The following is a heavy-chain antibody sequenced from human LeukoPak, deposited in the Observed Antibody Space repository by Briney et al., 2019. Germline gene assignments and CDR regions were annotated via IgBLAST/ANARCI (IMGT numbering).Heavy chain of an antibody. CDR1: GFTFSSYS. J-gene: IGHJ4*02. D-gene: IGHD3-3*01. CDR3: AKEPTYYDFWSGYYSPV. CDR2: ISGSGGST. V-gene: IGHV3-23*01. Sequence: PGGSLRLSCAASGFTFSSYSMNWVRQAPGKGLEWVSAISGSGGSTYYADSVKGRFTISRDNSKNTLYLQMNRLRAEDTAVYYCAKEPTYYDFWSGYYSPVWGQGTLVTVSS.